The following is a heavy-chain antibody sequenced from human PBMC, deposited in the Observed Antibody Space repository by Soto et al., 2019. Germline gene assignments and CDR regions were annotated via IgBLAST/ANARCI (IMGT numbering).Heavy chain of an antibody. Sequence: QVQLGQSGAEVKKPGSSVKVSCKASGGTFSSYTISWVRQAPGQGLEWMGRIIPILGIENYAQKFQGRVTITADQSTSTAYMELSSLRSEDTAVYYCARGILAYCGGDCYSWGQGTLVTFSS. CDR3: ARGILAYCGGDCYS. D-gene: IGHD2-21*02. J-gene: IGHJ4*02. V-gene: IGHV1-69*02. CDR1: GGTFSSYT. CDR2: IIPILGIE.